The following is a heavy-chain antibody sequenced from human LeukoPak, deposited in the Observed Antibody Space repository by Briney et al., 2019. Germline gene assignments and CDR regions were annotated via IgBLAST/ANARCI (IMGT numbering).Heavy chain of an antibody. CDR1: GDSVSSNSVT. V-gene: IGHV6-1*01. J-gene: IGHJ5*02. CDR3: ARRLTQYDCFDP. Sequence: QTLSLTCAISGDSVSSNSVTWNWIRQSPSRGLEWLGRTYYRSTRYNDYAVSVRGRITVNPDTSKNQFSLHLNSVTPEDTAVYYCARRLTQYDCFDPWGQGILVTVSS. D-gene: IGHD2-2*01. CDR2: TYYRSTRYN.